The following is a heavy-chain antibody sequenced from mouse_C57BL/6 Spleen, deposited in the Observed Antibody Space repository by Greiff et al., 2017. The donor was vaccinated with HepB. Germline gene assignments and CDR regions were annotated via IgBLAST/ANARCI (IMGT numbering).Heavy chain of an antibody. Sequence: QVQLQQPGAELVRPGSSVKLSCKASGYTFTSYWMHWVKQRPIQGLEWIGNIDPSDSETHYNQKFKDKATLTVDKSSSTAYMQLSSLTSEDSAVYYCARIGGNWYFDVWGTGTTVTVSS. D-gene: IGHD2-14*01. CDR1: GYTFTSYW. J-gene: IGHJ1*03. V-gene: IGHV1-52*01. CDR3: ARIGGNWYFDV. CDR2: IDPSDSET.